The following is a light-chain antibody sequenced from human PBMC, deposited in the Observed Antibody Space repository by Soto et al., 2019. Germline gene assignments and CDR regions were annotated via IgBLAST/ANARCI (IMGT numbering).Light chain of an antibody. J-gene: IGKJ2*01. Sequence: EIVLTQSPATLSLSPGERATLSCRASQSVSSNLAWYQQKPRQAPRLLTYAATNRATGIPASFSGSVSGTDFTLTISSLVPDDCAVYYCQQRSNWPPYTLGQGTTLELK. CDR3: QQRSNWPPYT. CDR2: AAT. CDR1: QSVSSN. V-gene: IGKV3-11*01.